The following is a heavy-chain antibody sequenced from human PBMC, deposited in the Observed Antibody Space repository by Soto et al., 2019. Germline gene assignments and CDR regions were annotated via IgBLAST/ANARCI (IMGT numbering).Heavy chain of an antibody. V-gene: IGHV3-48*02. CDR3: ARYARNADYDY. J-gene: IGHJ4*02. D-gene: IGHD3-16*01. Sequence: EVQLVESGGGLVQPGGSLKLSCAVSAFTFSSHAMNWVRQAPGKGLEWVAYIHGTRSNIYYADSVKGRFTISRDNAKNSLYLQMDSLRDEDTALYYCARYARNADYDYWGQGTLVTVSS. CDR1: AFTFSSHA. CDR2: IHGTRSNI.